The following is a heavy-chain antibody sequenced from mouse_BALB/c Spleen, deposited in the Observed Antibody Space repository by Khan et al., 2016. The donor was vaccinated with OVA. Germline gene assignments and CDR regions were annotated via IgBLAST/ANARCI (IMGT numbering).Heavy chain of an antibody. J-gene: IGHJ2*01. Sequence: VQLQQSGAELAKPGASVKMSCKASGYTFTSFWLHWVQQRPGQGLEWIGYINPTSGYTDYTEKFKDRATLSADKSSSTAYMQLSSLTSEDSAVYFWTRDRIDYWGQGTTLTVSS. CDR3: TRDRIDY. V-gene: IGHV1-7*01. CDR2: INPTSGYT. CDR1: GYTFTSFW.